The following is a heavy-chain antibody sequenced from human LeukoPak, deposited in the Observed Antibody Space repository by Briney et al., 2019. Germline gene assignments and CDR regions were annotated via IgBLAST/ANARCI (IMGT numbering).Heavy chain of an antibody. CDR3: ARVSYDFWSGYPNYYGMDV. CDR1: GGTFSSYA. CDR2: IIPILGIA. J-gene: IGHJ6*02. D-gene: IGHD3-3*01. Sequence: SVKVSCKASGGTFSSYAISWVRQAPGQGLEWMGRIIPILGIANYAQKFQGRVTITADKSTSTAYMELSSLRSEDTAVYYCARVSYDFWSGYPNYYGMDVWGQGTTVAVSS. V-gene: IGHV1-69*04.